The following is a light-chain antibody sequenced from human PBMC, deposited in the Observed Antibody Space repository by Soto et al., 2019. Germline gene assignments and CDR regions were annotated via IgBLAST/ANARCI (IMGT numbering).Light chain of an antibody. CDR1: GSDVGGYNY. CDR2: DVS. V-gene: IGLV2-14*01. Sequence: QSVLTQPASVSGSPGQSITISCTGTGSDVGGYNYVSWYQQHPGKAPKLMIYDVSNRPSGVSNRFSGSKSGNTASLTISGLQAEDEADYYCSSYTSSSLWVFGTGTKVTVL. CDR3: SSYTSSSLWV. J-gene: IGLJ1*01.